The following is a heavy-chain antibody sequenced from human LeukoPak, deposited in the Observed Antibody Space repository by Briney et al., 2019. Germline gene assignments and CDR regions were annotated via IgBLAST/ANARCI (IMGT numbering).Heavy chain of an antibody. CDR3: ARGPPYYYDSSFDY. J-gene: IGHJ4*02. V-gene: IGHV4-39*07. CDR1: GGSIPTKNFY. Sequence: SETLSLTCTVSGGSIPTKNFYWGWIRQPPGKGLEWIGEINHSGSTNYNPSLKSRVTISVDTSKNQFSLKLSSVTAADTAVYYCARGPPYYYDSSFDYWGQGTLVTVSS. D-gene: IGHD3-22*01. CDR2: INHSGST.